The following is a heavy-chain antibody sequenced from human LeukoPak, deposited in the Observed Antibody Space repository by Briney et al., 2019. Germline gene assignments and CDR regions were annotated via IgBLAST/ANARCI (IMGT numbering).Heavy chain of an antibody. CDR1: GGTFSSYA. CDR3: ARDRATDIVVVPAAIPHYYYMDV. V-gene: IGHV1-69*05. D-gene: IGHD2-2*02. Sequence: ASVKVSCKASGGTFSSYAISWVRQAPGQGLEWMGGIIPIFGTANYAQKFQGRVTITTDESTSTAYMELSSLRSEDTAVYYCARDRATDIVVVPAAIPHYYYMDVWGKGTTVTVSS. J-gene: IGHJ6*03. CDR2: IIPIFGTA.